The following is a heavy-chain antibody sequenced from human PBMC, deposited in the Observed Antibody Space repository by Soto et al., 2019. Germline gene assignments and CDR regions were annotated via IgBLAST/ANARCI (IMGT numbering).Heavy chain of an antibody. D-gene: IGHD3-10*01. V-gene: IGHV3-30-3*01. J-gene: IGHJ6*02. CDR1: GFTFSSYA. Sequence: GGSLRLSCAASGFTFSSYAMHWVRQAPGKGLEWVAVISYDGSNKYYADSVKGRFTISRDNSKNTLYLQMNSLRAEDTAVYYCARGWFGVKAASNIGMDVWGQGTTVTVS. CDR2: ISYDGSNK. CDR3: ARGWFGVKAASNIGMDV.